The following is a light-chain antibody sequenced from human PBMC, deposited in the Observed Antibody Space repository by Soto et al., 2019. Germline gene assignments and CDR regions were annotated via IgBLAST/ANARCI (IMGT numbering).Light chain of an antibody. V-gene: IGLV7-43*01. CDR1: TGAVTSGYY. CDR2: STS. J-gene: IGLJ2*01. Sequence: QTVVTQEPSLTVSPGGTVTLTCASSTGAVTSGYYPNWFQQKPGQAPRALIYSTSNQHSWTPARFSGSLLGGKAALTLSGVQPEDEAEYYWLLYYGGAPVFGGGTKLTVL. CDR3: LLYYGGAPV.